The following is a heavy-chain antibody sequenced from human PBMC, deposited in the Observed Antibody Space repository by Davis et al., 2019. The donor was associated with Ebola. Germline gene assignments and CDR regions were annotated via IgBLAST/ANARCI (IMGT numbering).Heavy chain of an antibody. V-gene: IGHV1-46*01. D-gene: IGHD3-16*01. CDR1: GYTFTSYY. CDR2: INPSGGST. Sequence: ASVKVSCKASGYTFTSYYMHWVRQAPGQGLEWMGIINPSGGSTSYAQKFQGRVTMTEDTSTDTAYMELSSLRSEDTAVYYCATAVGYVDGMDVWGQGTTVTVSS. J-gene: IGHJ6*02. CDR3: ATAVGYVDGMDV.